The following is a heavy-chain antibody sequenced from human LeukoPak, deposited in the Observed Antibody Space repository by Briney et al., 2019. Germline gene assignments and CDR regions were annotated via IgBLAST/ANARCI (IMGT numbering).Heavy chain of an antibody. Sequence: GGSLRLSCAASGFTFSSYWMSWVRQAPGKGLEWVANIKQGGSEKYYVDSVKGRFTISRDNAKNSLYLQMNSLRAEDTAVYYCARDLFGNYGASHWFNPWGKGTLFTVSS. V-gene: IGHV3-7*01. D-gene: IGHD4-17*01. CDR1: GFTFSSYW. CDR3: ARDLFGNYGASHWFNP. J-gene: IGHJ5*02. CDR2: IKQGGSEK.